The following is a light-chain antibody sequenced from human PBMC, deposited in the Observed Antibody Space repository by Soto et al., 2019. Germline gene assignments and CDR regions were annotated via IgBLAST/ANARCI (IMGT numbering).Light chain of an antibody. CDR3: QKYDNAPLT. J-gene: IGKJ4*01. Sequence: DIQMTRAPSSLSASVGDRVTITCRARQDISTYLAWYQQKPGKVPKLLISAAYTLQSGVPPRFSGSGSGTDFTLTISSLQPEDVATYYCQKYDNAPLTFGGGTKVEIK. V-gene: IGKV1-27*01. CDR2: AAY. CDR1: QDISTY.